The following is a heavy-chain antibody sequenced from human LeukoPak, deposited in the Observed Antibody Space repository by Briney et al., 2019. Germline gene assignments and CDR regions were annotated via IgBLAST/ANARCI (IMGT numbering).Heavy chain of an antibody. Sequence: GGSLRLSCAASGFTFSSYAMYWVRQAPGKGLEWVAAISYDGINKYYADSVKGRFTISRDNSKNTLYVQMNSLRIEDTAVYYCASWADYGDFVFDYWGQGTLVTVSS. J-gene: IGHJ4*02. V-gene: IGHV3-30-3*01. CDR1: GFTFSSYA. CDR3: ASWADYGDFVFDY. CDR2: ISYDGINK. D-gene: IGHD4-17*01.